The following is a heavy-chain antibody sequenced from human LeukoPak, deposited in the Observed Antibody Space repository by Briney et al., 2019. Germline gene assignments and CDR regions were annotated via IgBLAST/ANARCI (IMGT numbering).Heavy chain of an antibody. D-gene: IGHD3-22*01. CDR3: ARSSNYYDSSGYPFDY. V-gene: IGHV5-51*01. CDR1: GYSFTSYW. J-gene: IGHJ4*02. CDR2: IYPGDSDT. Sequence: GESLKISCKGSGYSFTSYWIGWVRQMPGKGLEWMGIIYPGDSDTRYSPSFQGQVTISADKSISTAYPQWSSLKASDTAMYYCARSSNYYDSSGYPFDYWGQGTLVTVSS.